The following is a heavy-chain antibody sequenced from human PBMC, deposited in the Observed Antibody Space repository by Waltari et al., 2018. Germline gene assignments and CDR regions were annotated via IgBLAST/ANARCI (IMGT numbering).Heavy chain of an antibody. CDR1: GFALRGYS. D-gene: IGHD3-10*01. Sequence: DVYLAESGGGLVQPGGSLRLSWAAPGFALRGYSMSWVRQAPGKGLEWVANIKFDGTGQYYLDSVAGRFTISRDNTKNSLYLQMDRLRDDDTAVYYCAGGSADFVRFWDSWGQGTLVTVSS. V-gene: IGHV3-7*03. J-gene: IGHJ4*02. CDR3: AGGSADFVRFWDS. CDR2: IKFDGTGQ.